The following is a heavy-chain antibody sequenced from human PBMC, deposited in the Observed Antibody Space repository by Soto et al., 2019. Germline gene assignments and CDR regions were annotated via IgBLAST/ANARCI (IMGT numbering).Heavy chain of an antibody. V-gene: IGHV3-30*18. J-gene: IGHJ6*02. D-gene: IGHD1-26*01. Sequence: GGSLRLSCAASGFTFSSYGMHWVRQAPGKGLEWVAVISYDGSNKYYADSVKGRFTISRDNSKNTLYLQMNSLRAEGTAVYYCAKSYSGRHYYGMDVWGQGTTVTVSS. CDR2: ISYDGSNK. CDR3: AKSYSGRHYYGMDV. CDR1: GFTFSSYG.